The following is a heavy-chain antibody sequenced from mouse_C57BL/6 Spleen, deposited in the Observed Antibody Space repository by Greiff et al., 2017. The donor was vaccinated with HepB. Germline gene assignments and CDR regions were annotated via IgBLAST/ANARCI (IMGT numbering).Heavy chain of an antibody. Sequence: EVKLMESGPGLVKPSQSLSLTCSVTGYSITSGYYWNWIRQFPGNKLEWMGYISYDGSNNYNPSLKNRISITRDTSKNQFFLKLNSVTTEDTATYYCARDTVVASYWYFDVWGTGTTVTVSS. V-gene: IGHV3-6*01. D-gene: IGHD1-1*01. J-gene: IGHJ1*03. CDR3: ARDTVVASYWYFDV. CDR2: ISYDGSN. CDR1: GYSITSGYY.